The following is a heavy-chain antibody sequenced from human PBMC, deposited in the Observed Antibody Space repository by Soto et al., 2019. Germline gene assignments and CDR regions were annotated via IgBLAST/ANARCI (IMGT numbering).Heavy chain of an antibody. V-gene: IGHV3-48*01. Sequence: GGSLRLSCAASGFTFSSYSMNWVRQAPGKGLEWVSYISSSSSTIYYADSVKGRFTISRDNAKNSLYLQLNSLRAEDTAVYYCARDRLIVGATIKSDLDAFDIWGQGTMVTVS. CDR1: GFTFSSYS. CDR2: ISSSSSTI. CDR3: ARDRLIVGATIKSDLDAFDI. D-gene: IGHD1-26*01. J-gene: IGHJ3*02.